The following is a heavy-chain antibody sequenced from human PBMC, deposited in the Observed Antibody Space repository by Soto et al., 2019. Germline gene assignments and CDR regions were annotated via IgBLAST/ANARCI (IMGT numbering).Heavy chain of an antibody. J-gene: IGHJ6*02. Sequence: GVSMRLSCAAAGLNFMTYGMHWVSKDTGRGLEWVAVITNDGSDKYYADSVKGRFAISRDNSLNTLFLLMNSLKDEDTAVYYCAKDAGFGERDMDVWGQGTTVTVSS. CDR3: AKDAGFGERDMDV. V-gene: IGHV3-30*18. CDR2: ITNDGSDK. D-gene: IGHD3-10*01. CDR1: GLNFMTYG.